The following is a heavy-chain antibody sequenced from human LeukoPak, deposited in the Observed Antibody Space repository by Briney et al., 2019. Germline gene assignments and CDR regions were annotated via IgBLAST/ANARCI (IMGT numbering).Heavy chain of an antibody. V-gene: IGHV4-59*01. D-gene: IGHD4-17*01. J-gene: IGHJ6*02. CDR3: AGDTVTTGFYYGMDV. CDR2: IYCSGST. CDR1: GGSISSYY. Sequence: PSETLSLTCTVSGGSISSYYWSWIRQPPGKGLEWIGYIYCSGSTNYNPSLKSRVTISVDTSKNQFSLKLSSVTAADTAVYYCAGDTVTTGFYYGMDVWGQGTTVTVSS.